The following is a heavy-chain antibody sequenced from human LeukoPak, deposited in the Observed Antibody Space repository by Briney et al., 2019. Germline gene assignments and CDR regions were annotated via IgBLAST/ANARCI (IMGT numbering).Heavy chain of an antibody. Sequence: GGTLRLSCAASGFTCSSYTMNCVRQAPGKGREWVSSIISGSSYIYYADSVKGRFTISRDNATNSLYLQMNSLRAEDTAVYYCARGRRRIAAAGATPPAPYFDYWGQGTLVTVSS. D-gene: IGHD6-13*01. CDR3: ARGRRRIAAAGATPPAPYFDY. CDR2: IISGSSYI. CDR1: GFTCSSYT. V-gene: IGHV3-21*01. J-gene: IGHJ4*02.